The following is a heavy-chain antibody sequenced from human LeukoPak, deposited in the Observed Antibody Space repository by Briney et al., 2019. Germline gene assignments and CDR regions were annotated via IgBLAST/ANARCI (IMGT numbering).Heavy chain of an antibody. Sequence: GGSLRLSCAASGFTFSSYWMHWVRQAPGKGLVWVSRINSDGSSTSYADSVKGRFTISRDNAKNTLYLQMNSLRAEDTAVYYCARAVDYGDYADDAFDIWGQGTMVTVSS. V-gene: IGHV3-74*01. J-gene: IGHJ3*02. CDR2: INSDGSST. CDR1: GFTFSSYW. D-gene: IGHD4-17*01. CDR3: ARAVDYGDYADDAFDI.